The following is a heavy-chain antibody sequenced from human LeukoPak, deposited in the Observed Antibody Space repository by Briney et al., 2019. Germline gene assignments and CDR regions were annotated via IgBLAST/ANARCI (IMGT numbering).Heavy chain of an antibody. CDR1: GFTFSSYA. CDR3: AKDTRELMGPFDY. D-gene: IGHD1-26*01. CDR2: ISGSGGST. J-gene: IGHJ4*02. Sequence: WGNLSLYCAASGFTFSSYAMSWVRQAPGKGLEWVSAISGSGGSTYYADSVEGRFTISRDNSKNTLYLQMNSLRAEDTAVYYCAKDTRELMGPFDYWGQGTLVTVSS. V-gene: IGHV3-23*01.